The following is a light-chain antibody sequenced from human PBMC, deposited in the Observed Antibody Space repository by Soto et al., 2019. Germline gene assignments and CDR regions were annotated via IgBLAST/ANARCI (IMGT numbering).Light chain of an antibody. Sequence: DIVMTQSPDSLAVSLGERATIYCKSSQSILYTSNDQNYLAWYQQKPGQPPKLLIYLASTRESGVPDRFSGRGSGTDFTLTISSLQAEDVAVYYCQQYYSTVRTFGQGTKVEIK. CDR2: LAS. CDR1: QSILYTSNDQNY. CDR3: QQYYSTVRT. J-gene: IGKJ1*01. V-gene: IGKV4-1*01.